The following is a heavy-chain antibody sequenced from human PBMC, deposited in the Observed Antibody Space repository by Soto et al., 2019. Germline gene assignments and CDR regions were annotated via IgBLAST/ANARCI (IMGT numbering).Heavy chain of an antibody. CDR1: GDSVSSNSAA. Sequence: SQTLSLTCAISGDSVSSNSAALNWIRQSPSRGLEWLGRTYYRSKWYNDYAVSVKSRITINPDTSKNQFSLQLNSVTPEDTAVYYCARDVVAVAVSVYYGMDVWGQGTTVTVS. D-gene: IGHD6-19*01. V-gene: IGHV6-1*01. J-gene: IGHJ6*02. CDR2: TYYRSKWYN. CDR3: ARDVVAVAVSVYYGMDV.